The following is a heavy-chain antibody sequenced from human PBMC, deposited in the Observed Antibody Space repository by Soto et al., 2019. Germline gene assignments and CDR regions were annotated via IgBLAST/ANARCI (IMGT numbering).Heavy chain of an antibody. D-gene: IGHD1-1*01. CDR1: GGFVSSGNYY. CDR2: MSHSGGT. CDR3: ARLERGTATTVVDAFDI. V-gene: IGHV4-34*01. J-gene: IGHJ3*02. Sequence: QEQLQQWGAGLLKPSETLSLTCADYGGFVSSGNYYWSWIRQPPGKGLEWIGEMSHSGGTHFNPSLKSRVTISVDTSKNQFSLKMSSVTAADTALYYCARLERGTATTVVDAFDIWGPGTMVTVSS.